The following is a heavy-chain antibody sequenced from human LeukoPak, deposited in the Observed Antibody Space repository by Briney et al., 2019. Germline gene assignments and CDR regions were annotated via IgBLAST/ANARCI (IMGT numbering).Heavy chain of an antibody. CDR3: AKMVYRNLNN. CDR2: INGDGAKT. CDR1: GFTFTTYG. Sequence: PGGSLRLSCAASGFTFTTYGMSWVRQAPGKGLEWVSAINGDGAKTYYADSVKGRFTISRDNSKNTLHLQMNSLRADDTAVYYCAKMVYRNLNNWGQGTLVTVAS. D-gene: IGHD4-11*01. J-gene: IGHJ4*02. V-gene: IGHV3-23*01.